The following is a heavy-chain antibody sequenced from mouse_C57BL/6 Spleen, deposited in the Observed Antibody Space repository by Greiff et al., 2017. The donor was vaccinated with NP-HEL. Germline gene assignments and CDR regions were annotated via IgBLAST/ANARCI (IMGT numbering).Heavy chain of an antibody. J-gene: IGHJ4*01. D-gene: IGHD1-1*01. Sequence: EVKLVESGGGLVQSGRSLRLSCATSGFTFSDFYMECVRQAPGKGLEWIAASRNKANDYTTEYSASVKGRFIVSRDTSQSILYLQMNALRAEDTAIYYCARDARYYGRAMDYWGQGTSVTVSS. CDR2: SRNKANDYTT. CDR1: GFTFSDFY. V-gene: IGHV7-1*01. CDR3: ARDARYYGRAMDY.